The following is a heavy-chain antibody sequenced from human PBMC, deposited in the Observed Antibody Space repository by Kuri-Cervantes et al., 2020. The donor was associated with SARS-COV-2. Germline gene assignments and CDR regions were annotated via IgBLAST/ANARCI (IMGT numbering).Heavy chain of an antibody. CDR1: GFIFSDFG. V-gene: IGHV3-48*01. J-gene: IGHJ4*02. D-gene: IGHD6-13*01. CDR3: ARVFGSYVAAAAAYYFDY. Sequence: GESLKISCAASGFIFSDFGMNWVRQAPGKGLEWVSYISSSSTTIYYADSVKDRFTISRDNAKNSLYLQMNSLRAEDTAVYYCARVFGSYVAAAAAYYFDYWGQGTLVTVSS. CDR2: ISSSSTTI.